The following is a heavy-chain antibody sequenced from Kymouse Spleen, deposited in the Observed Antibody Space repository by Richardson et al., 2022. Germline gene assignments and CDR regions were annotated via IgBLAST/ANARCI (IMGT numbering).Heavy chain of an antibody. CDR3: ARRDGYNYYFDY. CDR1: GGSFSGYY. V-gene: IGHV4-34*01. Sequence: QVQLQQWGAGLLKPSETLSLTCAVYGGSFSGYYWSWIRQPPGKGLEWIGEINHSGSTNYNPSLKSRVTISVDTSKNQFSLKLSSVTAADTAVYYCARRDGYNYYFDYWGQGTLVTVSS. J-gene: IGHJ4*02. D-gene: IGHD5-24*01. CDR2: INHSGST.